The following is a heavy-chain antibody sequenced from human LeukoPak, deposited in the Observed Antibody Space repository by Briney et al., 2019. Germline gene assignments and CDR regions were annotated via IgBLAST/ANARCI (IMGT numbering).Heavy chain of an antibody. Sequence: PGGSLRLSCAASVFTFSSYGMHWVRQAPGKGLEWVAVISYDGSNKYYADSVQGQFTVSRDNSKNTLYPQMNSLRAEATAVYYPAKGLGVVVDDLPMSPVYYYYYGMDVRGQGTTVTVCS. D-gene: IGHD2-21*01. CDR3: AKGLGVVVDDLPMSPVYYYYYGMDV. V-gene: IGHV3-30*18. CDR1: VFTFSSYG. J-gene: IGHJ6*02. CDR2: ISYDGSNK.